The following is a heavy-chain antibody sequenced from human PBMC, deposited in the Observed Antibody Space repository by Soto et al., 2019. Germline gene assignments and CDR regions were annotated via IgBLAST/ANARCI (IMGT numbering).Heavy chain of an antibody. V-gene: IGHV2-5*02. CDR2: ICWDDDK. Sequence: QITLKESGPTLVKPTQTLTLTCTFSGFSFRSSGVAVGWIRQPPGKALEWDAFICWDDDKRYSPSLKSRITITKDTSNNQAVLTMTTIDPVDTGTYYCAHRLRSSNGWGTFDYWGQGIVVTVSS. CDR1: GFSFRSSGVA. D-gene: IGHD3-16*01. CDR3: AHRLRSSNGWGTFDY. J-gene: IGHJ4*02.